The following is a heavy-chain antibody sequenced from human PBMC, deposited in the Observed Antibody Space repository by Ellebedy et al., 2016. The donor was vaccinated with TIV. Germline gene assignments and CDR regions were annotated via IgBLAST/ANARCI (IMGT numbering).Heavy chain of an antibody. V-gene: IGHV3-7*01. J-gene: IGHJ4*02. Sequence: GESLKISCAASGFTFSDYWMSWVRQAPGKGLEWVANIKQDGSEIYYVDSVKGRFTISRDNARNSLYLQMSSLRVEDTAVYYCARDGGSGSYWEGFDYWGQGTLVTVSS. CDR3: ARDGGSGSYWEGFDY. D-gene: IGHD3-10*01. CDR2: IKQDGSEI. CDR1: GFTFSDYW.